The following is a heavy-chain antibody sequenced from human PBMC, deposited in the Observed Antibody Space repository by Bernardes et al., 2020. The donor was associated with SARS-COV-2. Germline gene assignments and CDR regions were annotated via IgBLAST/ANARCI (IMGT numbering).Heavy chain of an antibody. J-gene: IGHJ5*01. CDR3: TKARQVFEWLSKAPDS. D-gene: IGHD3-3*01. CDR2: ISTNGGAT. CDR1: GFTFSSYA. Sequence: GGSLRLSCAASGFTFSSYAMGWARQPPGKGLEWVASISTNGGATYYVDSVRGRFTVSRDNSRNTVTLHLDGLRVEDTAIYFCTKARQVFEWLSKAPDSWGHGTRVIVSS. V-gene: IGHV3-23*01.